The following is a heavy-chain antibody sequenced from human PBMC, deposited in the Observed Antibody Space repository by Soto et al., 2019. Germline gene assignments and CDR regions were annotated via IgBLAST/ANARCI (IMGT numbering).Heavy chain of an antibody. CDR2: INEDGSGK. CDR3: AKRKEVYYYGMDV. V-gene: IGHV3-7*01. CDR1: GFTFSSYA. Sequence: PGGSLRLSCAASGFTFSSYAMHWVRQAPGKGLEWVANINEDGSGKYYVDSVQGRFTISRDNAKNSLYLQMNSLSAEDTAVYYCAKRKEVYYYGMDVWGQRTTVTVSS. J-gene: IGHJ6*02.